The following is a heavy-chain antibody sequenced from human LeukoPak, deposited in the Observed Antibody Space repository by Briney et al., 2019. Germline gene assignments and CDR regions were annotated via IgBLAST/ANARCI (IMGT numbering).Heavy chain of an antibody. D-gene: IGHD3-22*01. J-gene: IGHJ3*02. CDR1: GFTFSSYG. Sequence: PGGSLRLSCAASGFTFSSYGMHWVRQAPGKGLEWVAIIRYDGSNKYYADSVKGRFTISRDNSKNTLYLQMNSLRAEDTAVYYCAREVYDSSGSDDAFDIWGQGTMVTVSS. V-gene: IGHV3-30*02. CDR3: AREVYDSSGSDDAFDI. CDR2: IRYDGSNK.